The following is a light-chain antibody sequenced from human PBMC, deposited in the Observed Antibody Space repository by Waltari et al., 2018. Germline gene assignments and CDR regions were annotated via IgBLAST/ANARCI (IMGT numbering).Light chain of an antibody. CDR1: SPNIGAGYD. J-gene: IGLJ2*01. CDR3: QSYDSSLSGGV. CDR2: GNS. V-gene: IGLV1-40*01. Sequence: QSVLTQPPSVSGAPGQRVTISCTGSSPNIGAGYDVPCYQQLPGTAPKLLIYGNSNRPSGVPDRFSGSKSGTSASLAITGLQAEDEADYYCQSYDSSLSGGVFGGGTKLTVL.